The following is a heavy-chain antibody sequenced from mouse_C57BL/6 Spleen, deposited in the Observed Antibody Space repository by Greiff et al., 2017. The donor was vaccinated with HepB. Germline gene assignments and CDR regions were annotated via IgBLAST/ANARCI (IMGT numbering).Heavy chain of an antibody. CDR1: GYTFTSYW. CDR2: IDPSDSYT. Sequence: VQLQQSGAELVKPGASVKLSCKASGYTFTSYWMQWVKQRPGQGLEWIGEIDPSDSYTNYNQKFKGKATLTVDTSSSTAYMQLSSLTSEDSAVYYCAREMGLPRGQGTTLTVSS. CDR3: AREMGLP. V-gene: IGHV1-50*01. D-gene: IGHD2-4*01. J-gene: IGHJ2*01.